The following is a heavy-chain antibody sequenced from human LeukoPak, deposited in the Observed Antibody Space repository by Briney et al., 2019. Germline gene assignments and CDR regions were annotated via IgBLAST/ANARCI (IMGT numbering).Heavy chain of an antibody. CDR3: ARDRSTGGIEDY. V-gene: IGHV3-23*01. CDR1: GFTFSTYA. D-gene: IGHD7-27*01. Sequence: GGSLRLSCAASGFTFSTYAMSWVRQAPGKGLERVSVISSSGGSTYYADSVKGRFTISRDNSKNTLYLQMNSLRAEDTAVYYCARDRSTGGIEDYWGQGTLVTVSS. J-gene: IGHJ4*02. CDR2: ISSSGGST.